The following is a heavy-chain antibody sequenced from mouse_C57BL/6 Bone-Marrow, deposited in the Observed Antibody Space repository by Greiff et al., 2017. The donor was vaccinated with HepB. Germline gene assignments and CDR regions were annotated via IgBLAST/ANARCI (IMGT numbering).Heavy chain of an antibody. CDR2: IHPSDSDT. CDR3: AIFYDGAWFAY. J-gene: IGHJ3*01. CDR1: GYTFTSYW. D-gene: IGHD1-2*01. V-gene: IGHV1-74*01. Sequence: VQLQQPGAELVKPGASVKVSCKASGYTFTSYWMHWVKQRPGQGLEWIGRIHPSDSDTNYNQKFKGKATLTVDKSSSTAYMQLSSLISEDSAVYYCAIFYDGAWFAYWGQGTLVTVSA.